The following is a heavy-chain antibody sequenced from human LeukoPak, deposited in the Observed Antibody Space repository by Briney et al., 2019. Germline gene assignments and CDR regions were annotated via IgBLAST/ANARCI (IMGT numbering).Heavy chain of an antibody. CDR1: GFTVSSNY. CDR2: IYSGGST. J-gene: IGHJ4*02. CDR3: AGWGGTYGSGSYRSMGSDY. Sequence: GGSLRLSCAASGFTVSSNYMSWVRQAPGKGLEWVSVIYSGGSTYYADSVKGRFTISRDNSKNTLYLQMNSLRAEDMAVYYCAGWGGTYGSGSYRSMGSDYWGQGTLVTVSS. V-gene: IGHV3-66*01. D-gene: IGHD3-10*01.